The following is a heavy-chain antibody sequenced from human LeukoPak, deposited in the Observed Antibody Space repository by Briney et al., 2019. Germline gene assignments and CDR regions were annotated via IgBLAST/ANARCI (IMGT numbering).Heavy chain of an antibody. J-gene: IGHJ5*02. CDR3: ARDLYCSGGSCYNWFDP. V-gene: IGHV1-2*02. D-gene: IGHD2-15*01. Sequence: ASVKVSCKASGYTFTGYYMHWVRQAPGQGLEWMGWINPNSGGTNYAQQFQGRVTMTRDTSISTAYMELSRLRSDDTAVYYCARDLYCSGGSCYNWFDPWGQGTLVTVSS. CDR1: GYTFTGYY. CDR2: INPNSGGT.